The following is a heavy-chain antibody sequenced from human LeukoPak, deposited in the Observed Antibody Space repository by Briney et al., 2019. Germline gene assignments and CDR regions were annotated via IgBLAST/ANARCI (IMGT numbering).Heavy chain of an antibody. D-gene: IGHD6-13*01. CDR1: GFTVSSNY. V-gene: IGHV3-66*01. Sequence: PGGSQRLSCAASGFTVSSNYMSWVRQAPGKGLEWVSVIYSGGSTYYADSVKGRFTISRDNSKNTLYLQMNSLRAEDTAVYYCARDLSSSWYYYGMDVWGQGTTVTVSS. CDR2: IYSGGST. J-gene: IGHJ6*02. CDR3: ARDLSSSWYYYGMDV.